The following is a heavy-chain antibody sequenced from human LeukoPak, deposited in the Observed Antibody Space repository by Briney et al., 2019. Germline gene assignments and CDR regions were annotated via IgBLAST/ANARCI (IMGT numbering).Heavy chain of an antibody. V-gene: IGHV3-48*04. D-gene: IGHD6-13*01. J-gene: IGHJ4*02. CDR2: ISSSSSTI. Sequence: PGGSLRLSCAASGFTFSSYSMNWVRQAPGKGLEWVSYISSSSSTIYYADSVKGRFTISRDNAKNSLYLQMNSLRAEDTAVYYCARSVGAAGTRCDYWGQGTLVTVSS. CDR3: ARSVGAAGTRCDY. CDR1: GFTFSSYS.